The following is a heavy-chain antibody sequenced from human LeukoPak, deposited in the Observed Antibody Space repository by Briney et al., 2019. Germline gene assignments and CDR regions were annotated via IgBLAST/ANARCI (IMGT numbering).Heavy chain of an antibody. Sequence: SETLSLTCTVSSGSISSSAYYWGWIRQPPGKGLEWIGSIYYSGSTYYNPSLESRVTISVDTSKNQFSLKLSSVTAADTAVYYCAREFDDRSGHYINNWGQGTLVTVSS. CDR1: SGSISSSAYY. D-gene: IGHD3-22*01. J-gene: IGHJ4*02. CDR3: AREFDDRSGHYINN. CDR2: IYYSGST. V-gene: IGHV4-39*07.